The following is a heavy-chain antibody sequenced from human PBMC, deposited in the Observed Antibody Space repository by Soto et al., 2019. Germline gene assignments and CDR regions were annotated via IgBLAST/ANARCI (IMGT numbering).Heavy chain of an antibody. CDR2: INHSGST. CDR1: GGSFSGYY. CDR3: ARFDSYYYYYMDV. D-gene: IGHD2-21*01. Sequence: SETLSLTCAVYGGSFSGYYWSWIRQPPGKGLEWIGEINHSGSTNYNPSLKSRVTISVGTSKNQFSLKLSSVTAADTAVYYCARFDSYYYYYMDVWGKGTTVTVSS. V-gene: IGHV4-34*01. J-gene: IGHJ6*03.